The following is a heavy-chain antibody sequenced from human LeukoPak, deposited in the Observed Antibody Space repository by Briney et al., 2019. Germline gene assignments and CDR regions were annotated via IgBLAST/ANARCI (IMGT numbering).Heavy chain of an antibody. V-gene: IGHV4-38-2*02. CDR2: IYHSGST. CDR3: ARVIDYYDSSGYADY. CDR1: GYSISSGYY. Sequence: PSETLSLTCTVSGYSISSGYYWGWLRQPPGKGLEWIGSIYHSGSTYYNPSLKSRVTISVDTSKNQFSLKLSSVTAADTAVYYCARVIDYYDSSGYADYWGQGTLVTVSS. D-gene: IGHD3-22*01. J-gene: IGHJ4*02.